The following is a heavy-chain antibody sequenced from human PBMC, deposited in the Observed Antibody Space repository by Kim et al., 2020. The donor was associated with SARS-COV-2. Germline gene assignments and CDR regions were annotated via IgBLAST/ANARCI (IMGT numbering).Heavy chain of an antibody. CDR1: GYMFTSHY. CDR2: INPDTDKT. D-gene: IGHD6-19*01. V-gene: IGHV1-2*02. CDR3: ARSNGWSHFDN. Sequence: ASVKVSCKTSGYMFTSHYIHWVRQAPGQGLEWMGWINPDTDKTHYAQRLQGRVTVTGDTSISTAYMELSSLKSDDTAVYYCARSNGWSHFDNWGQGVPGTVS. J-gene: IGHJ4*02.